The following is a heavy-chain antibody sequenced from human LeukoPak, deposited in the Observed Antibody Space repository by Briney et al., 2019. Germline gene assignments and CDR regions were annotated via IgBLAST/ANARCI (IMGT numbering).Heavy chain of an antibody. CDR3: ARHDIVVIPAARRYYYYMDV. V-gene: IGHV4-39*01. CDR2: IYYSGST. J-gene: IGHJ6*03. D-gene: IGHD2-2*01. Sequence: PSETLSLTCTVSGGSISSSSYYWGWIRQPPGKGLEWIGSIYYSGSTNYNPSLKSRVTISVDTSKNQFSLKLSSVTAADAAVYYCARHDIVVIPAARRYYYYMDVWGKGTTVTVSS. CDR1: GGSISSSSYY.